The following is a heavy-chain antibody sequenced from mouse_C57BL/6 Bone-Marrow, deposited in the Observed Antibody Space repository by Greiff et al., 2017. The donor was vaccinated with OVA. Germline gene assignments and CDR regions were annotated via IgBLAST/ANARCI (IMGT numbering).Heavy chain of an antibody. J-gene: IGHJ4*01. CDR3: ARPAYYSNPYYAMDY. V-gene: IGHV1-42*01. Sequence: EVQLQQSGPELVKPGASVKISCEASGYSFTGYYMNWVKQSPEKSLEWIGEINPSTGGTTYNQKFKAKATLTVDKSSSTAYMQLKSLTSEDSAVYYCARPAYYSNPYYAMDYWGQGTSVTVSS. CDR1: GYSFTGYY. CDR2: INPSTGGT. D-gene: IGHD2-5*01.